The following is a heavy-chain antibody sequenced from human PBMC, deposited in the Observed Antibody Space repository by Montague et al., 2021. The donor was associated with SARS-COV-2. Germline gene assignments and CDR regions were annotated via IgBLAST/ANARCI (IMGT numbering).Heavy chain of an antibody. CDR1: GGSSTNYF. CDR2: ITHTGKR. J-gene: IGHJ6*02. CDR3: ARGTGQQLVFSYVYYGMDI. D-gene: IGHD5-24*01. Sequence: SETLSLTCAVYGGSSTNYFWTWIRQTPAKGLEWIGEITHTGKRDLNPSRKGRVILSVDKSKSQFSLKLTSVTAADTGVYYCARGTGQQLVFSYVYYGMDIWGQGTTVSVSS. V-gene: IGHV4-34*01.